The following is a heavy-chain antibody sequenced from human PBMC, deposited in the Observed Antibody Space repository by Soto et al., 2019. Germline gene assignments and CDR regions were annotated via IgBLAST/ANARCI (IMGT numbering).Heavy chain of an antibody. CDR3: TRVYGYSYGYGDY. CDR2: IYYSGST. D-gene: IGHD5-18*01. J-gene: IGHJ4*02. CDR1: GGSISSYY. V-gene: IGHV4-59*01. Sequence: PSETLSLTCTVSGGSISSYYWSWIRQPPGKGLEWIGYIYYSGSTNYNPSLKSRVTISVDTSKNQFSLKLSSVTAADTAVYYCTRVYGYSYGYGDYWGQGTLVTVSS.